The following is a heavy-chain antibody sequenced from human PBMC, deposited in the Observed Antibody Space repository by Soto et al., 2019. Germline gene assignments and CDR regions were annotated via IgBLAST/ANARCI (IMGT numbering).Heavy chain of an antibody. Sequence: SLRLSCAASGFTFSSYGMHWVRQAPGKGLEWVAVISYDGRVKYYVDSVKGRFTISRDDSKNTLYLQMNSLRVDDTAVYYCARDFIVGAPDYFDYWGQGTLVTVSS. J-gene: IGHJ4*02. CDR2: ISYDGRVK. D-gene: IGHD1-26*01. V-gene: IGHV3-30*19. CDR3: ARDFIVGAPDYFDY. CDR1: GFTFSSYG.